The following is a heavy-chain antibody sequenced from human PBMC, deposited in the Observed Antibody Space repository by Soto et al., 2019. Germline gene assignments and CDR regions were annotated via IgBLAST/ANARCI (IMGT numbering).Heavy chain of an antibody. CDR2: IYYSGST. J-gene: IGHJ4*02. Sequence: SETLSLTCTVSGGSISSSSYYWGWIRQPPGKGLEWIGVIYYSGSTYYNPSLKNRVTISADTSKNQFSLKLSSVTAADTAVYYCARLFIVVVPAAMSPRFDYWGQGTLVTVSS. V-gene: IGHV4-39*01. D-gene: IGHD2-2*01. CDR3: ARLFIVVVPAAMSPRFDY. CDR1: GGSISSSSYY.